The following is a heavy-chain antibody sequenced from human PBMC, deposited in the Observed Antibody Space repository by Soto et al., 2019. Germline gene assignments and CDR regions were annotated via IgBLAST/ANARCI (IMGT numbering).Heavy chain of an antibody. J-gene: IGHJ3*02. D-gene: IGHD6-19*01. CDR1: GYSISSGYY. V-gene: IGHV4-38-2*02. Sequence: SETLSLTCAVSGYSISSGYYWGWIRQPPGKGLEWIGSIYHSGSTYYNPSLKSRVTISVDTSKNQFSLKLSSVTAADTAVYYCAREGSGWSVNDAFDIWGQGTIVTVSS. CDR2: IYHSGST. CDR3: AREGSGWSVNDAFDI.